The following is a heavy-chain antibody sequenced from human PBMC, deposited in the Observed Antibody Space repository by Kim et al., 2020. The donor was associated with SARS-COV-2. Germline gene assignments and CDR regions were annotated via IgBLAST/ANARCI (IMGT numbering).Heavy chain of an antibody. CDR3: AKDS. CDR2: SRGSGGST. J-gene: IGHJ3*01. Sequence: SRGSGGSTYYADSVKGRFTNSRDNSKNTLYLQMNSLRAEDTAVYYCAKDSWGQGTMVTVSS. V-gene: IGHV3-23*01.